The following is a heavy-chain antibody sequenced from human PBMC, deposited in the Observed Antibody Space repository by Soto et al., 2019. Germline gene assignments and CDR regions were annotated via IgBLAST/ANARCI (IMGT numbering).Heavy chain of an antibody. CDR2: ISYDGNNK. Sequence: VQLVESGGGVVQPGRSLRLSCAASGFTFSSYAMHWVRQAPGKGLEWVAVISYDGNNKYYADSVKGRFTISRDNSQNTLYVRMTSLRVDDTAIFYCVREGRRGDYASLGYFGMDVWGQGTTVTVSS. D-gene: IGHD4-17*01. V-gene: IGHV3-30-3*01. CDR3: VREGRRGDYASLGYFGMDV. CDR1: GFTFSSYA. J-gene: IGHJ6*02.